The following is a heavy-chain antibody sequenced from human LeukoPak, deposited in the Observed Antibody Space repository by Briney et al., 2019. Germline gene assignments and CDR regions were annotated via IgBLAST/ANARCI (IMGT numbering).Heavy chain of an antibody. D-gene: IGHD3-22*01. V-gene: IGHV1-69*05. CDR2: IIPIFGTA. J-gene: IGHJ3*02. CDR3: ARGINYDSSAPTHAFDI. CDR1: GGTFSSYA. Sequence: SVKVSCKASGGTFSSYAISWVRQAPGQGLEWMGRIIPIFGTANYAQTFQGRVMITTDESTSTAYMELSSLRSEDTAVYYCARGINYDSSAPTHAFDIWGQGTMVTVSS.